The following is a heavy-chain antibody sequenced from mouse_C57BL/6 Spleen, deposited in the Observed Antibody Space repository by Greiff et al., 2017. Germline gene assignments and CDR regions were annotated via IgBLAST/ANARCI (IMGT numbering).Heavy chain of an antibody. J-gene: IGHJ1*03. CDR3: ARRGTSYWYVDV. V-gene: IGHV1-64*01. CDR1: GYTFTSYW. Sequence: VQLQQPGAELVKPGASVKLSCKASGYTFTSYWMHWVKQRPGQGLEWIGMIHPNSGSTNYNEKFKGKATLTVDKSSSTAYMQLSSLTSEDSAVYYCARRGTSYWYVDVWGTGTTVTVSS. CDR2: IHPNSGST. D-gene: IGHD3-3*01.